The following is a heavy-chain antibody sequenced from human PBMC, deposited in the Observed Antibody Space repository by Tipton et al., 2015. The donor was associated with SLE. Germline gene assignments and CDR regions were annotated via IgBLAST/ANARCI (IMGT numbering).Heavy chain of an antibody. V-gene: IGHV3-30*04. D-gene: IGHD6-6*01. CDR1: GFTFSSYA. CDR3: ATVSSSSVIFDT. CDR2: ISYDGSNK. Sequence: SLRLSCAASGFTFSSYAMHWVRQAPGKGLEWVAVISYDGSNKYYADSVKGRCTISRDNSKNTLYLQMNSLRAEDTAVYYCATVSSSSVIFDTWGQGTRVTLSS. J-gene: IGHJ4*02.